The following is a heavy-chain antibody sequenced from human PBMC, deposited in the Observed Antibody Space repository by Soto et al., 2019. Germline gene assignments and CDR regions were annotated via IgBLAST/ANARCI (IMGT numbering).Heavy chain of an antibody. CDR1: GYTFTGYY. D-gene: IGHD3-22*01. Sequence: ASVKVSCKASGYTFTGYYMHWVRQAPGQGLEWMGWINPNSGGTNYAQKFQGRVTMTRDTSISTAYMELSRLRSDDTAVYYCARLTMIVVVPDYYGMAVWGQGTTVTVSS. CDR2: INPNSGGT. J-gene: IGHJ6*02. V-gene: IGHV1-2*02. CDR3: ARLTMIVVVPDYYGMAV.